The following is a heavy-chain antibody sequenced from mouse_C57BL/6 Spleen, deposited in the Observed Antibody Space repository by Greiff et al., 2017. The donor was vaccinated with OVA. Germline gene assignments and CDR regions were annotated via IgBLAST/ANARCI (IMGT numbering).Heavy chain of an antibody. V-gene: IGHV1-52*01. Sequence: QVQLQQPGAELVRPGSSVKLSCKASGYTFTSYWMHWVKQRPIQGLEWIGNIDPSDSETHYNQKFKDKATLTVDKSSSTAYMQLSSLTSEDSAVYYCARQKPHSRSWFAYWGQGTLVTVSA. CDR2: IDPSDSET. CDR1: GYTFTSYW. CDR3: ARQKPHSRSWFAY. D-gene: IGHD1-1*01. J-gene: IGHJ3*01.